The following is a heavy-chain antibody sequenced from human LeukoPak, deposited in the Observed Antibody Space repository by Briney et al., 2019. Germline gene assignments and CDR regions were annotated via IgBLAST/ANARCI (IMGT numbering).Heavy chain of an antibody. CDR3: MRDYMGWFDP. J-gene: IGHJ5*02. Sequence: GGSLRLSCVASGFSLSNFQMYWVRQAPGKGLEWVSIISLDGSTEFYADSVKGRFTISRDTASNTMHLEINNLRIEDTAVYYCMRDYMGWFDPWGQGSLVTVSS. V-gene: IGHV3-30-3*01. CDR1: GFSLSNFQ. D-gene: IGHD3-10*01. CDR2: ISLDGSTE.